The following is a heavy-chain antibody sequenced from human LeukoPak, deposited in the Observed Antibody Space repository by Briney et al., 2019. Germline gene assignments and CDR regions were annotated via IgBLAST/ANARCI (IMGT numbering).Heavy chain of an antibody. Sequence: SQTLSLTCTVSGGSLSSGSYYWNWIRQPAGKGLEWIGRIYTSGSTNYSPSLKSRVTISIDMSKNQFSLRLSSVTAADTAVYYCARDKGENYDFWSGPDYFDYWGQGTLVTVSS. D-gene: IGHD3-3*01. V-gene: IGHV4-61*02. J-gene: IGHJ4*02. CDR1: GGSLSSGSYY. CDR2: IYTSGST. CDR3: ARDKGENYDFWSGPDYFDY.